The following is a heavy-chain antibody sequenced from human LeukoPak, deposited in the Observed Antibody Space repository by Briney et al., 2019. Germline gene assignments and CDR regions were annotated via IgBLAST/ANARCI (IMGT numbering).Heavy chain of an antibody. Sequence: GGSLRLSCAGSGSTFSSCWMSWVRQAPGKGLEWVANIKQDGSETYYVDSVKGRFTISRDNAKNSLYLQMNSLRAEDTAVYYCAELGITMIGGVWGKGTTVTISS. CDR1: GSTFSSCW. D-gene: IGHD3-10*02. J-gene: IGHJ6*04. CDR3: AELGITMIGGV. V-gene: IGHV3-7*01. CDR2: IKQDGSET.